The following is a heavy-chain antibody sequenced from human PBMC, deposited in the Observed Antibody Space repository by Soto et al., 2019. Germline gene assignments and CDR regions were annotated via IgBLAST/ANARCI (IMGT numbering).Heavy chain of an antibody. D-gene: IGHD3-22*01. CDR2: IDPSDSQT. CDR1: GYSFAGYW. CDR3: ARQIYDSDTGPNFQYYFDS. J-gene: IGHJ4*02. Sequence: GESLKISCKGSGYSFAGYWITWVRQKPGKGLEWMGRIDPSDSQTYYSPSFRGHVTISVTKSITTVFLQWSSLRASDTAMYYCARQIYDSDTGPNFQYYFDSWGQGPPVTVSS. V-gene: IGHV5-10-1*01.